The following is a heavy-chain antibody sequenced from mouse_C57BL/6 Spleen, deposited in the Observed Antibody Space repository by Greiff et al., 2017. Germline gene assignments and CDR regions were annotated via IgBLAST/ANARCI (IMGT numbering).Heavy chain of an antibody. Sequence: EVHLVESGGGLVKPGGSLKLSCAASGFTFSDYGMHWVRQAPEKGLEWVAYISSGSSTIYYADTVKGRFTISRDNAKNPLFLQMTSLRSKDTAMYYCARDYGSSWAWFAYWGQGTLVTVSA. CDR1: GFTFSDYG. J-gene: IGHJ3*01. V-gene: IGHV5-17*01. D-gene: IGHD1-1*01. CDR3: ARDYGSSWAWFAY. CDR2: ISSGSSTI.